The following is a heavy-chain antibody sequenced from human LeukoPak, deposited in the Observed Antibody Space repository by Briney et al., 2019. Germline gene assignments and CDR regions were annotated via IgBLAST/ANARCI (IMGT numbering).Heavy chain of an antibody. CDR2: ISYDGSNK. Sequence: GGSLGLSCAASGFTFSSYAMHWVRQAPGKGLEWVAVISYDGSNKYYADSVKGRFTISRDNSKNTLYLQMNSLRAEDTAVYYCARDRAGSGWYFYYYYYGMDVWGQGTTVTVSS. V-gene: IGHV3-30-3*01. CDR1: GFTFSSYA. D-gene: IGHD6-19*01. CDR3: ARDRAGSGWYFYYYYYGMDV. J-gene: IGHJ6*02.